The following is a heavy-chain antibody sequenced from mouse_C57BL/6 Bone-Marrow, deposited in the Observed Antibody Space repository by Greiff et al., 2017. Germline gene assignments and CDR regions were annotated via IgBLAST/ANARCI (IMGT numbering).Heavy chain of an antibody. D-gene: IGHD4-1*01. Sequence: QVQLQQSGAELARPGASVKLSCKASGYPFPSYGISWVKQRTGQGLEWIGEIYPRSGNTYYNEKFKGKAKLTADKSSSTAYMELRSLTSEDSAVYFWARGRLGGFAYWGQGTLVTVSA. V-gene: IGHV1-81*01. J-gene: IGHJ3*01. CDR2: IYPRSGNT. CDR1: GYPFPSYG. CDR3: ARGRLGGFAY.